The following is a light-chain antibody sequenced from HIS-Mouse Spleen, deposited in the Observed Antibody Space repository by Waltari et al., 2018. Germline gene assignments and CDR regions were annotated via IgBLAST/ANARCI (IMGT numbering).Light chain of an antibody. CDR1: SSDVGGYNY. J-gene: IGLJ2*01. CDR3: SSYEGSNNVV. V-gene: IGLV2-8*01. CDR2: EGS. Sequence: QSALTQPPSASGSPGQSVTISCTGTSSDVGGYNYVSWYQQHPGKAPKLMSDEGSKRPSGVRDRFSGSKSGNTASLTVSGLQAEDEADYYCSSYEGSNNVVFGGGTKLTVL.